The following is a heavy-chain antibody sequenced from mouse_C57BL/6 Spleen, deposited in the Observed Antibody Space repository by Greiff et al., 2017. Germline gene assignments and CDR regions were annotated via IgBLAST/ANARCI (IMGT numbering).Heavy chain of an antibody. CDR2: ISGGGGNT. J-gene: IGHJ2*01. D-gene: IGHD2-5*01. CDR3: ARRGSNYPYYFDY. Sequence: EVKLMESGGGLVKPGGSLKLSCAASGFTFSSYTMSWVRQTPEKRLEWVATISGGGGNTYYPDSVKGRFTISRENAKNTLYLQMSSLRSEDTALYYCARRGSNYPYYFDYWGQGTTLTVSS. V-gene: IGHV5-9*01. CDR1: GFTFSSYT.